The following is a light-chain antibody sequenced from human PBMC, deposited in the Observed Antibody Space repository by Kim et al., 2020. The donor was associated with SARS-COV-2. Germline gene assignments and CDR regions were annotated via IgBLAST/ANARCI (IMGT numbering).Light chain of an antibody. CDR2: GAS. J-gene: IGKJ1*01. V-gene: IGKV3D-15*01. CDR1: QSVSSN. CDR3: QQYNEWST. Sequence: EIVMTQSPATLSVSPGERATLSCRASQSVSSNLAWYQQKPGQAPRLFIYGASIRATGIPARFSGSGSGTEFTLTSNSLQDEDFAVYSRQQYNEWSTFGQGTKVDIK.